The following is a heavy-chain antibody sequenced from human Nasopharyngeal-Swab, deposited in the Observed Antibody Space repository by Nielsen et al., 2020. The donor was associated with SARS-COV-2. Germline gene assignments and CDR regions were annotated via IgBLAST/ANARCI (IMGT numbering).Heavy chain of an antibody. CDR3: ARNPGYYDFWSGYPNWFDP. D-gene: IGHD3-3*01. CDR2: IIPIFGTA. CDR1: GYTFTSYA. V-gene: IGHV1-69*13. J-gene: IGHJ5*02. Sequence: SVKVSCKASGYTFTSYAISWVRQAPGQGLEWMGGIIPIFGTANYAQKFQGRVTITADESTSTAYMELSSLRSEDTAVYYCARNPGYYDFWSGYPNWFDPWGQGTLVTVSS.